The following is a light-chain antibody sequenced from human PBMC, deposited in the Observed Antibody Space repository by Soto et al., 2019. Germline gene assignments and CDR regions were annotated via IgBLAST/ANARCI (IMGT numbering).Light chain of an antibody. V-gene: IGLV1-44*01. J-gene: IGLJ1*01. CDR3: AAWDDRLNGPSYV. CDR2: TNN. CDR1: TSNIGSNP. Sequence: HSVLTQPPSVSGTPGQTVSISCSGSTSNIGSNPVNWYQQLPGTAPRLLISTNNQRPSGVPDRFSGSRSGTSASLAISGLQSEDEAYYYCAAWDDRLNGPSYVFGTGTKVTV.